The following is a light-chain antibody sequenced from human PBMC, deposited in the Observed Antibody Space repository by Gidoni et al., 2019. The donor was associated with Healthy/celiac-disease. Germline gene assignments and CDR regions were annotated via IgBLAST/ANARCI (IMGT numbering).Light chain of an antibody. CDR3: QQSYSTWLT. V-gene: IGKV1-39*01. CDR1: QSISSY. Sequence: DIQMTQSPSCLSAYVGDRVTITCRASQSISSYLNWYQQKPGKAPKLLIYAASSLQSGVPSRFSGSGSGTDFTLTISSLQPEDFATYYCQQSYSTWLTFGGGTKVEIK. CDR2: AAS. J-gene: IGKJ4*01.